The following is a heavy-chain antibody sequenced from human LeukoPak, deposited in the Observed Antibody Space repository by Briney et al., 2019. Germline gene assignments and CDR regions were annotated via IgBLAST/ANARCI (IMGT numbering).Heavy chain of an antibody. CDR3: ARGLDWNPYNWFDP. CDR2: ISAYNGNT. Sequence: ASVKVSCKASGYTFTSYGISWVRQAPGQGLEWMGWISAYNGNTNYAQKLQGRVTVTTDTSTSTAYMELRSLRSDDTAVYYCARGLDWNPYNWFDPWGQGALVTVSS. D-gene: IGHD1-1*01. V-gene: IGHV1-18*01. CDR1: GYTFTSYG. J-gene: IGHJ5*02.